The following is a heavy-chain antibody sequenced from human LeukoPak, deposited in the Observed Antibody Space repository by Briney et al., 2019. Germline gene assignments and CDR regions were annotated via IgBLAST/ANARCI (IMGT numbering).Heavy chain of an antibody. J-gene: IGHJ4*02. CDR2: ISSSSSTI. V-gene: IGHV3-48*04. CDR1: GFTFSSYS. D-gene: IGHD2-21*01. CDR3: APWTVIQAVDY. Sequence: PGGSLRLSCAASGFTFSSYSMNWVRQAPGKGLEWVSYISSSSSTIYYADSVKGRFTISRDNAKNSLYLQMNSLRAEDTAVYYCAPWTVIQAVDYWGQGTLVTVSS.